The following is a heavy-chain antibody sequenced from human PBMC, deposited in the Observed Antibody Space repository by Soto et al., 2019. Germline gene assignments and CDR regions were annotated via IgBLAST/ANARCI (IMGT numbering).Heavy chain of an antibody. Sequence: EVQLLESGGGLVQPGGSLRLSCAASGFTFSSYAMSWVRQAPGKGLEWVSAISGSGGSTYYADSVKGRFTISRDNSKNTLYLQMNSLRAEDTAVYYSAKAFNFWGRPYYFDYWGQGTLVTVSS. D-gene: IGHD3-16*01. CDR3: AKAFNFWGRPYYFDY. CDR2: ISGSGGST. J-gene: IGHJ4*02. V-gene: IGHV3-23*01. CDR1: GFTFSSYA.